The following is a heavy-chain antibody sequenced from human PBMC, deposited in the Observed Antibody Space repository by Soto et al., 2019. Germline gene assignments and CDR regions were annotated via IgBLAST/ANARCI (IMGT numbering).Heavy chain of an antibody. D-gene: IGHD3-16*01. CDR2: VDSGGYT. CDR1: GFTVSANY. Sequence: GGSLRLSCAVSGFTVSANYMTWVRQAPGKGLEWVSVVDSGGYTYYTDSVKGRFTISRDNSKNTVYLQMNTLRAEDTAVYYCARAITVWGMYVWGKGTTVPVSS. V-gene: IGHV3-53*01. J-gene: IGHJ6*04. CDR3: ARAITVWGMYV.